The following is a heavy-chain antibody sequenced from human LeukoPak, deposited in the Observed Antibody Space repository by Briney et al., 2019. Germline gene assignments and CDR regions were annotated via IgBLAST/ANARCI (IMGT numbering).Heavy chain of an antibody. CDR1: GFTFSRYW. V-gene: IGHV3-74*01. Sequence: GGSLRLSCAASGFTFSRYWMPWVRQAPGKGPVWVSHINSDGSSTSYADSVKGRFTISRDNAKNTLYLQMNSLRAEDTAVYYCARYSDYWGQGILVTVSS. CDR3: ARYSDY. J-gene: IGHJ4*02. CDR2: INSDGSST.